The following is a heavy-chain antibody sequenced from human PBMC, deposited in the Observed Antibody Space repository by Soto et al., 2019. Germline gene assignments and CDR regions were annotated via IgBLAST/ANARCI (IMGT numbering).Heavy chain of an antibody. CDR3: ARDPVVRGVISHYGMDV. V-gene: IGHV1-69*13. J-gene: IGHJ6*02. CDR2: IIPIFGTA. CDR1: GGTFSSYA. D-gene: IGHD3-10*01. Sequence: WASVKVSCKASGGTFSSYAISWVRQAPGQGLEWMGGIIPIFGTANYAQKFQGRVTITADESTSTAYMELSSLRSEDTAVYYCARDPVVRGVISHYGMDVWGQGTTVTVSS.